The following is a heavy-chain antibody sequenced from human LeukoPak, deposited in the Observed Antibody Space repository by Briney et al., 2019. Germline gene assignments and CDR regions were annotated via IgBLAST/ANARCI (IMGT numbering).Heavy chain of an antibody. D-gene: IGHD3-22*01. Sequence: GGSLRLSCAASGFTVSSNYMSWVRQAPGKGLEWVSVIYSGGSTYYADSVKGRFTISRDDSKNTLYLQMNSLRAEDTAVYYCARDSLYDSSGYYYWGQGTLVTVSS. CDR1: GFTVSSNY. V-gene: IGHV3-53*01. CDR3: ARDSLYDSSGYYY. CDR2: IYSGGST. J-gene: IGHJ4*02.